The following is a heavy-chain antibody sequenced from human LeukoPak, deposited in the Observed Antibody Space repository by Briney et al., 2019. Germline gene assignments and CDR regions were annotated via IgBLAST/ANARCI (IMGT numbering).Heavy chain of an antibody. J-gene: IGHJ6*03. D-gene: IGHD3-10*01. Sequence: GESLKISCKGSGYSFTSYWIGWVRQMPGKGLEWMGIIDPSDSDTRYSPSFQGQVTISVDKSINTAYLQWSSLKASDTAMYYCARRSGLWFGDNYYYYMDVWGKGTTVTISS. CDR2: IDPSDSDT. CDR3: ARRSGLWFGDNYYYYMDV. CDR1: GYSFTSYW. V-gene: IGHV5-51*01.